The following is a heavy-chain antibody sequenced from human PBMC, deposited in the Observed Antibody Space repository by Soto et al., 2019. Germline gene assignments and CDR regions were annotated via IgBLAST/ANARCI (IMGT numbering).Heavy chain of an antibody. CDR1: GGTFSSYA. CDR2: IIPIFGTA. V-gene: IGHV1-69*13. J-gene: IGHJ6*02. CDR3: ARVGIAARHDYGMDV. D-gene: IGHD6-6*01. Sequence: SVKVSCKASGGTFSSYAISWVRQAPGQGLEWMGGIIPIFGTANYAQKFQGRVTITADESTSTAHMELSSLRSEDTAVYYCARVGIAARHDYGMDVWGQGTTVTVSS.